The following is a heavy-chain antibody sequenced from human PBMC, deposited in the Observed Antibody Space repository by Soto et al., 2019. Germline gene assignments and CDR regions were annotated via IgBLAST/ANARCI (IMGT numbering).Heavy chain of an antibody. CDR2: IKSKTDGGTT. Sequence: EVQLVESGGGLVKPGGSLRLSCAASGFTFSNAWMNWVRQAPGKGLEWVGRIKSKTDGGTTDYAAPVKGRFTISRDDSKNTLYLQMNSLKTEDTAVYYCTTDGCSSTSCYYYYGMDVWGQGTPVTVSS. CDR3: TTDGCSSTSCYYYYGMDV. V-gene: IGHV3-15*07. CDR1: GFTFSNAW. D-gene: IGHD2-2*01. J-gene: IGHJ6*02.